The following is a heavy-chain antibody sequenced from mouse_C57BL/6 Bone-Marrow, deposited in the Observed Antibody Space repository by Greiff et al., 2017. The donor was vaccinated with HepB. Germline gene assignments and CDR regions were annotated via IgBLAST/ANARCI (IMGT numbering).Heavy chain of an antibody. CDR1: GYTFTNYW. CDR3: ARAGSYYYAMDY. V-gene: IGHV1-63*01. CDR2: IYPGGGYT. Sequence: VQLQESGAELVRPGTSVKMSCKASGYTFTNYWIGWAKQRPGHGLEWIGDIYPGGGYTNYNEKFKGKATLTADKSSSTAYMQFSSLTSEDSAIYYCARAGSYYYAMDYWGQGTSVTVSS. J-gene: IGHJ4*01.